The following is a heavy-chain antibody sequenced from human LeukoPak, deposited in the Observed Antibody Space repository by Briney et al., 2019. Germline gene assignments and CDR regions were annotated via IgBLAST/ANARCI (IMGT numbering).Heavy chain of an antibody. J-gene: IGHJ4*02. CDR2: INHSGST. D-gene: IGHD6-13*01. CDR3: ARGRAGSFDY. V-gene: IGHV4-34*01. CDR1: GGSFSGYY. Sequence: KPSETLSITCAVYGGSFSGYYWSWIRQPPGKGLEWIGEINHSGSTNYNPSLKSRVTISVDTSKNQFSLKLSSVTAADTAVYYCARGRAGSFDYWGQGTLVTVSS.